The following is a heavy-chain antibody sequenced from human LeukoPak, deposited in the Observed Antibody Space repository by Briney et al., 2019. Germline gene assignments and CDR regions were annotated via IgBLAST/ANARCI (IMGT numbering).Heavy chain of an antibody. Sequence: GGSLRLSCAASGFTFDDYGMSWVRQAPGKGLEWVSSINWNGGSTGYADSVKGRFTISRDNAKNSLYLQMNSLRAEDTALYYCARRMDFWSGFDRYYFDYWGQGTLVTVSS. J-gene: IGHJ4*02. CDR1: GFTFDDYG. CDR3: ARRMDFWSGFDRYYFDY. V-gene: IGHV3-20*04. CDR2: INWNGGST. D-gene: IGHD3-3*01.